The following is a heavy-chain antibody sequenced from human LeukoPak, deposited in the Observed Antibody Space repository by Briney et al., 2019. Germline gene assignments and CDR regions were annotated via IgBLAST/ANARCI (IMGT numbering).Heavy chain of an antibody. CDR3: ARSSGYGGYDY. CDR2: IIPIFGIA. V-gene: IGHV1-69*04. CDR1: GGTFSSYA. J-gene: IGHJ4*02. D-gene: IGHD4-23*01. Sequence: SVKVSCKASGGTFSSYAISWVRQAPGQGLEWMGRIIPIFGIANYAQKFQGRVTITADKSTSTAYMELSSLGSEDTAVYYCARSSGYGGYDYWGQGTLVTVSS.